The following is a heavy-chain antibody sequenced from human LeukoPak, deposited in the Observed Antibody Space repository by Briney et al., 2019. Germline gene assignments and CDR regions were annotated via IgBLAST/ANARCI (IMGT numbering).Heavy chain of an antibody. CDR1: GFTFSSYA. Sequence: GGSLRLSCAASGFTFSSYAMHWVRQAPGKGLEWVAVISYDGSNKYYADSVKGRFTISRDNSKNSLYLQMNSLRAEDTAVYYCARVGPWVNPDYYYYYMDVWGKGTTVTVSS. CDR2: ISYDGSNK. D-gene: IGHD1-14*01. V-gene: IGHV3-30*04. CDR3: ARVGPWVNPDYYYYYMDV. J-gene: IGHJ6*03.